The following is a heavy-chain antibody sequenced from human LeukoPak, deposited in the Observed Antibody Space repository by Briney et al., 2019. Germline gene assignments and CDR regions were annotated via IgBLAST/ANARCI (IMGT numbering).Heavy chain of an antibody. CDR1: GGSISGSSYY. CDR3: ARATRYYYDSSGYYLSGYYYYMDV. CDR2: IYYSGST. V-gene: IGHV4-39*07. J-gene: IGHJ6*03. D-gene: IGHD3-22*01. Sequence: SETLSLTCTVSGGSISGSSYYWGWIRQPPGKGLEWIGSIYYSGSTYYNPSLKSRVTMSVDTSKNQFSLKLSSVTAADTAVYYCARATRYYYDSSGYYLSGYYYYMDVWGKGTTVTISS.